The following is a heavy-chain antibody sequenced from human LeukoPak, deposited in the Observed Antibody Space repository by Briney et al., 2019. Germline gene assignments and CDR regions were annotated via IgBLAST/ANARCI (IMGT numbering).Heavy chain of an antibody. CDR2: INPNSGGT. V-gene: IGHV1-2*06. D-gene: IGHD2-2*01. CDR3: ARDGGYCSSGTICYSRAEYYYYGMDV. Sequence: ASVKVSCKGSGYIFPDYYIYWVRQAPGQGLEWMGRINPNSGGTNFAQKFQGRVTMTRDTSISTVYMELSRLRSDDTAVYYCARDGGYCSSGTICYSRAEYYYYGMDVWGRGTTVTVSS. CDR1: GYIFPDYY. J-gene: IGHJ6*02.